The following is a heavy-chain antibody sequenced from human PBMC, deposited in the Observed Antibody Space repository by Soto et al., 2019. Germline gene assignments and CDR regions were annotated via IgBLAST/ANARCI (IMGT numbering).Heavy chain of an antibody. CDR2: IYYSGST. Sequence: SETLSLTCTVSGGSISSYYWSWIRQPPGKGLEWIGYIYYSGSTNYNPSLKSRVTISVDTSKNQFSLKLSSVTAADTAVYYCAREGGLITGYYDFWSGKTYYGMDVWGQGTTVTVSS. D-gene: IGHD3-3*01. V-gene: IGHV4-59*01. J-gene: IGHJ6*02. CDR3: AREGGLITGYYDFWSGKTYYGMDV. CDR1: GGSISSYY.